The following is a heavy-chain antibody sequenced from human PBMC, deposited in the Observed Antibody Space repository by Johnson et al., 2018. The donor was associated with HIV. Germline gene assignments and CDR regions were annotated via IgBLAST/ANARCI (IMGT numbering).Heavy chain of an antibody. D-gene: IGHD3-9*01. V-gene: IGHV3-30*18. CDR1: GFTFSKAW. J-gene: IGHJ3*02. CDR2: ISYDGSNK. CDR3: SKDSPLGYFDWLSNFDI. Sequence: QVQLVESGGGLVKPGGSLRLSCATSGFTFSKAWMNWVRQAPGKGLEWVAVISYDGSNKYYADSVKGRFTISRDNSKNTLYLQMNSLRAEDTAVYYCSKDSPLGYFDWLSNFDIWGQGTMVTVSS.